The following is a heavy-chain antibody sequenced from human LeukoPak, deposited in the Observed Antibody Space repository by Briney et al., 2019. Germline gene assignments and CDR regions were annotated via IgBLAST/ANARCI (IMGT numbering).Heavy chain of an antibody. J-gene: IGHJ4*02. Sequence: PGGSLRLSCAASGFTFSSYWMHWVRQAPGKGLVWVSRISSDGSDTNYADSVKGRFTISRDNAKNTLYLPMNSLRAEDTAVSYCARGSYSLGGFDYWGQGTLVTVSS. V-gene: IGHV3-74*01. CDR3: ARGSYSLGGFDY. CDR1: GFTFSSYW. D-gene: IGHD6-13*01. CDR2: ISSDGSDT.